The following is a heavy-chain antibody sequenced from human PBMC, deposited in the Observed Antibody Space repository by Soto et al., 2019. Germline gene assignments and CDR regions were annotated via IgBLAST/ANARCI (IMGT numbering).Heavy chain of an antibody. CDR3: AKGRAITVFGVITPFDS. Sequence: EVQLLESGGDFKQPGGSLRLSCEGSGFNFSNYALNWVRQAPGKRLEWVSVISGNSGTTYYAASVKGRFTISRDNSKKTLDLQINSLRADDTAVYYCAKGRAITVFGVITPFDSWGQGTLVTVSS. D-gene: IGHD3-3*01. CDR1: GFNFSNYA. V-gene: IGHV3-23*01. CDR2: ISGNSGTT. J-gene: IGHJ4*02.